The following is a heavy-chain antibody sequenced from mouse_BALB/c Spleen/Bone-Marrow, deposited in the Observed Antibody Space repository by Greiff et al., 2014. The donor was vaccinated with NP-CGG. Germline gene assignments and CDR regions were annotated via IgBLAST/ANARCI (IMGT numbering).Heavy chain of an antibody. D-gene: IGHD1-1*01. CDR1: GFNIKDTY. Sequence: DVQLQESGAELVKPGASVKLSCTASGFNIKDTYMHWVKQRPEQGLEWIGRIDPANGNTKYDPKFQGKATITAGTSSNTAYLQLSSLTSEDTAVYYCAPYYYGSSQFAYWGQGTLVTVSA. V-gene: IGHV14-3*02. CDR2: IDPANGNT. J-gene: IGHJ3*01. CDR3: APYYYGSSQFAY.